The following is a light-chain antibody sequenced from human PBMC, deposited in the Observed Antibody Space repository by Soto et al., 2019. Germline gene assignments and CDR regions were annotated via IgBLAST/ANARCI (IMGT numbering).Light chain of an antibody. CDR2: EGS. J-gene: IGLJ2*01. Sequence: QSALTQPASVSVFPGQSITISCTGTSSDVGTYNLVSWYQQHPGKAPKLMIYEGSKRPSGVSNRFSGSKSGNTASLTISGLQAEDEADYYCCSHARTGTVLFGGGTKVTVL. CDR3: CSHARTGTVL. V-gene: IGLV2-23*01. CDR1: SSDVGTYNL.